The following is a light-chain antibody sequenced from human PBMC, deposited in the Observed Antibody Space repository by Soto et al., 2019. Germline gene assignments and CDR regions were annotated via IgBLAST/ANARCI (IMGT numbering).Light chain of an antibody. CDR1: QGISTY. Sequence: DIKLTQSPAFLSASVGDKVTITCRASQGISTYLAWYQQKPGKAPNLLIYSASTLQSGVPSRFSGSGSGTEITLTISSLQPEDFATYFCQQINTYPVTFGGGTKVEIK. CDR3: QQINTYPVT. CDR2: SAS. J-gene: IGKJ4*01. V-gene: IGKV1-9*01.